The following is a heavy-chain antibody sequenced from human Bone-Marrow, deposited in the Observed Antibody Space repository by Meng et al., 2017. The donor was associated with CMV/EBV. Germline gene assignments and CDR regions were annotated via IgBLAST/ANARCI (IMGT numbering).Heavy chain of an antibody. CDR2: ISSSSSYI. Sequence: GESLKISCAASGFTFSSYSMNWVRQAPGKGLEWVSSISSSSSYIYYADSVKGRFTISRDNAKNSLYLQMNSLRDEDTAVYYCARVGAPYWGQGTLVTVSS. CDR3: ARVGAPY. J-gene: IGHJ4*02. CDR1: GFTFSSYS. V-gene: IGHV3-21*01. D-gene: IGHD1-26*01.